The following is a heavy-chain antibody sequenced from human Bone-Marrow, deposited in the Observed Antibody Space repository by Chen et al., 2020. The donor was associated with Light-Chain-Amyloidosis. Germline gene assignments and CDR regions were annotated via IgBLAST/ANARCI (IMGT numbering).Heavy chain of an antibody. J-gene: IGHJ4*02. CDR2: IKSDADGGTT. V-gene: IGHV3-15*01. CDR3: TTDGRTDY. Sequence: EVNLVESGGGLVKPGGSFRFPCAASGFTFSGAWMSWFRQAPGKGLEWLGRIKSDADGGTTDYAAPVQGRFSISRDDSKKTLYLQMSSLKIEDTAMYYCTTDGRTDYWGQGTLVTVSS. CDR1: GFTFSGAW.